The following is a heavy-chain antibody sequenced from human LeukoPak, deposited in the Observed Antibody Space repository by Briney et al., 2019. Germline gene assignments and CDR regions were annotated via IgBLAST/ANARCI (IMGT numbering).Heavy chain of an antibody. V-gene: IGHV3-30*18. CDR3: AKDRGDGYNFGLFHY. CDR2: ISSDGSNK. D-gene: IGHD5-24*01. CDR1: GFTFSSYD. Sequence: GGSLRLSCAASGFTFSSYDMHWVRQAPGKGLEWVAVISSDGSNKYYADSMKGRFTISRDNSKNTLYLQMNSLRAEDTAVYYCAKDRGDGYNFGLFHYWGQGTLVTVSS. J-gene: IGHJ4*02.